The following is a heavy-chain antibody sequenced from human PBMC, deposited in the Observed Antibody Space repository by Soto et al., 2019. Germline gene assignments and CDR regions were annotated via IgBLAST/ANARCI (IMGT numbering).Heavy chain of an antibody. J-gene: IGHJ6*03. Sequence: PSETLSLTCTVSGGSISSSSYYWGWIRQPPGKGLEWIGSIYYSGSTYYNPSLKSRVTISVDTSKNQFSLKLSSVTAADTAVYYCARHHAPSYYYYMDVWGKGTTVTVSS. CDR2: IYYSGST. V-gene: IGHV4-39*01. CDR3: ARHHAPSYYYYMDV. CDR1: GGSISSSSYY.